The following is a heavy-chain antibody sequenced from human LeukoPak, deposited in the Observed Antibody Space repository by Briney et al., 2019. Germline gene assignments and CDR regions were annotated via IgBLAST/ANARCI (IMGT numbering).Heavy chain of an antibody. CDR3: ARVRDESGFDP. V-gene: IGHV1-18*01. D-gene: IGHD3-9*01. CDR1: GYTFTSYG. CDR2: ISTYNGNT. Sequence: ALVKVSCKASGYTFTSYGISWVRQAPGQGLEWMGWISTYNGNTNYAQKLQGRVTTTTDTSTSTAYMEVRSLTSDDTAVYYCARVRDESGFDPWGQGTLVTVSS. J-gene: IGHJ5*02.